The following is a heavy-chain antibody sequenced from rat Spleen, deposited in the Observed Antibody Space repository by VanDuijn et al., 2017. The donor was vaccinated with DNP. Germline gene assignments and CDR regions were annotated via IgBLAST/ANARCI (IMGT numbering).Heavy chain of an antibody. D-gene: IGHD1-4*01. J-gene: IGHJ3*01. Sequence: EVKLVESGGGLVQPGRSLKLSCAASGFTFRNYGMAWVRQAPTKGLGWVASISYDGSDIYYRDSVKGRFTMSRDNAKNTQYLQMDSLRSEDTATYYCARNYPGANWFAYWGQGTLVTVSS. CDR2: ISYDGSDI. CDR3: ARNYPGANWFAY. V-gene: IGHV5-29*01. CDR1: GFTFRNYG.